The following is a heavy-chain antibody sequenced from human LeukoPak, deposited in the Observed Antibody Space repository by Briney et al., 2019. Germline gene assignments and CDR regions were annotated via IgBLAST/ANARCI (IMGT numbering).Heavy chain of an antibody. Sequence: SETLSLTCTVSGGSISSYYWSWIRQPAGKGLEWIGRIYSSGSTNYNPSLKSRVTMSVDMSKEQFSLKLRSVTAADTAVYYCASTDDSSGYYQYYFDHWGLGTLVTVSS. CDR3: ASTDDSSGYYQYYFDH. CDR1: GGSISSYY. D-gene: IGHD3-22*01. CDR2: IYSSGST. J-gene: IGHJ4*02. V-gene: IGHV4-4*07.